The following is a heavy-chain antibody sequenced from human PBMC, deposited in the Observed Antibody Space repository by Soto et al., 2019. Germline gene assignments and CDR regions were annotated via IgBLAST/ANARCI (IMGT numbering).Heavy chain of an antibody. V-gene: IGHV3-23*01. CDR3: AKRDYYDSSGYYHVNDY. CDR1: GFTFGSYA. J-gene: IGHJ4*02. Sequence: GGSLRLSCAASGFTFGSYAMSWVRQAPGKGLEWVSAISGSGGSTYYADSVKGRFTISRDNSKNTLYLQMNSLRAEDTAVYYCAKRDYYDSSGYYHVNDYWGQGTLVTVSS. CDR2: ISGSGGST. D-gene: IGHD3-22*01.